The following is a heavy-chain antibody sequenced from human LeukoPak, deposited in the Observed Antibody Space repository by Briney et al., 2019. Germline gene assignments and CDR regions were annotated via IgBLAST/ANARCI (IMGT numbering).Heavy chain of an antibody. CDR2: IIPILGIA. Sequence: SVKVSCKASGGTFSSYAISWVRQAPGQGLEWMGRIIPILGIANYAQKFQGRVTITADKSTSTAYMELSSLRSEDTAVYYCARSVPVGYNWFDPWGQGTPVTVSS. D-gene: IGHD5/OR15-5a*01. CDR1: GGTFSSYA. V-gene: IGHV1-69*04. J-gene: IGHJ5*02. CDR3: ARSVPVGYNWFDP.